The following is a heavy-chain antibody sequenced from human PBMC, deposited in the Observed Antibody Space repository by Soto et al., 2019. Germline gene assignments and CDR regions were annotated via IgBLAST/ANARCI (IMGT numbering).Heavy chain of an antibody. Sequence: QVQLVQSGAEVKKPGSSVKVSCKASGGTFSSYAISWVRQAPGQGLEWMGGIIPIFGTANYAQKFQGRVTITADESTSTAYMELSSLRSEDTAVYYCARGLGGIVVRGLNWFDPWGQGTLVTVSS. V-gene: IGHV1-69*12. D-gene: IGHD3-22*01. CDR3: ARGLGGIVVRGLNWFDP. CDR1: GGTFSSYA. J-gene: IGHJ5*02. CDR2: IIPIFGTA.